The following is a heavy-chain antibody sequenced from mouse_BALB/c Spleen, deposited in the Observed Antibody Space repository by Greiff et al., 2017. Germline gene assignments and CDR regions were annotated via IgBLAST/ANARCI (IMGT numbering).Heavy chain of an antibody. Sequence: VQLQQSGAELAKPGASVKLSCKASGYTFTSYWMNWVKQRPEQGLEWIGRIDPYDSETHYNQKFKDKAILTVDKSSSTAYMQLSSLTSEDSAVYYCARYDSYYAMDYWGQGTSVTVSS. D-gene: IGHD2-4*01. CDR1: GYTFTSYW. CDR2: IDPYDSET. CDR3: ARYDSYYAMDY. V-gene: IGHV1-74*01. J-gene: IGHJ4*01.